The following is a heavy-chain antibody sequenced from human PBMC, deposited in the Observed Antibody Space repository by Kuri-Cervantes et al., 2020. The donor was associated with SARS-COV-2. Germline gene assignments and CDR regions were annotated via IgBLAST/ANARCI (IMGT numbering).Heavy chain of an antibody. CDR2: VNHRGDT. J-gene: IGHJ4*02. Sequence: SETLSLTCAFYGEAFSGYYWTWIRQSPGKGLEWIGEVNHRGDTNYNPSLMGRVFISVDKSNSQFSLRLTSVTAADTAVYYCARGDERRTTRTFDYWGQGTLVTVSS. D-gene: IGHD1-1*01. V-gene: IGHV4-34*01. CDR1: GEAFSGYY. CDR3: ARGDERRTTRTFDY.